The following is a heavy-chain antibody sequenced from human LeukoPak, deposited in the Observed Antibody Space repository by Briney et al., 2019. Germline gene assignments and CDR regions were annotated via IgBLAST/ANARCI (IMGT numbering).Heavy chain of an antibody. D-gene: IGHD2-15*01. V-gene: IGHV3-23*01. CDR2: ISGSGGST. CDR3: AKDGICSGGRCYLDATDY. J-gene: IGHJ4*02. Sequence: GGSLILSCAASGFTFSSYAMSWVRQAPGKGLEWVSAISGSGGSTYYADSVKGRFTISRDNSKNTLYLQMNSLRAEDTAVYYCAKDGICSGGRCYLDATDYWGQGTLVTVSS. CDR1: GFTFSSYA.